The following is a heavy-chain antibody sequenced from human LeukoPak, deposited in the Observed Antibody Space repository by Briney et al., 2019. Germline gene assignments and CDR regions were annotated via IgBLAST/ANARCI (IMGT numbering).Heavy chain of an antibody. CDR2: ISYDGSNK. J-gene: IGHJ4*02. V-gene: IGHV3-30-3*01. Sequence: PGGSLRLSCAASGFTFSSYAMHWVRQAPGKGLEWVAVISYDGSNKYYADSVKGRFTISRDNSKNTLYLQMNSLRAEDTAVYYCARDFMVRGVPYWGQGTLVTVSS. D-gene: IGHD3-10*01. CDR3: ARDFMVRGVPY. CDR1: GFTFSSYA.